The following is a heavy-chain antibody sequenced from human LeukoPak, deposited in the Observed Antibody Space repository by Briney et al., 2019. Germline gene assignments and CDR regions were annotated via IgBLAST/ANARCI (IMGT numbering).Heavy chain of an antibody. CDR3: ASSGYSSGWFDY. J-gene: IGHJ4*02. D-gene: IGHD6-19*01. CDR2: INPSGGST. CDR1: GYTFTSYY. V-gene: IGHV1-46*01. Sequence: ASVKVSCKASGYTFTSYYMHWMRQAPGQGLEWMGIINPSGGSTSYAQKFQGRVTMTRDTSTSTVYMELSSLRSEDTAVYYCASSGYSSGWFDYWGQGTLVTVSS.